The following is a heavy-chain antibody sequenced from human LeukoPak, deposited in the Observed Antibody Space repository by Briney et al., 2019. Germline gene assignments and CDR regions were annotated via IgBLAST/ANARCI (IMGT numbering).Heavy chain of an antibody. J-gene: IGHJ4*02. V-gene: IGHV3-11*01. CDR2: ISGSGTIV. Sequence: PGGSLRLSCAASRFTFGDSYMTWIRQAPGKGLELLSYISGSGTIVNYIDSVGGRFTISRDNAKNSLYLQMNSLRVEDTAVYYCSRDPRLNDYWGQGTLVTVSS. CDR1: RFTFGDSY. CDR3: SRDPRLNDY.